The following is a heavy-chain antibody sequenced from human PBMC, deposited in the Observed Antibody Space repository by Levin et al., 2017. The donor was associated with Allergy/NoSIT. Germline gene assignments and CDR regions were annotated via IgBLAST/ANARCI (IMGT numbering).Heavy chain of an antibody. CDR2: ISGSGGST. CDR3: AKDLGVRNAFDI. Sequence: SCAASGFTFSSYAMSWVRQAPGKGLEWVSAISGSGGSTYYADSVKGRFTISRDNSKNTLYLQMNSLRAEDTAVYYCAKDLGVRNAFDIWGQGTMVTVSS. V-gene: IGHV3-23*01. CDR1: GFTFSSYA. J-gene: IGHJ3*02. D-gene: IGHD2-8*01.